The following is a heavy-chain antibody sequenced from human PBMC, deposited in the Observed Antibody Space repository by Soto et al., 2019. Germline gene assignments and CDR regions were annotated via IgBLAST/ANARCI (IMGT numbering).Heavy chain of an antibody. V-gene: IGHV4-34*01. D-gene: IGHD4-17*01. CDR1: GGSFSGYY. CDR3: ARVAVVGDYVRYYYNMDV. J-gene: IGHJ6*03. CDR2: INHSGST. Sequence: PSETLSLTCAVYGGSFSGYYWSWIRQPPGKGLEWIGEINHSGSTNYNPSLKSRVTISVDTSKNQFSLKLSSVTAADTAVYYCARVAVVGDYVRYYYNMDVWGKGTTVTV.